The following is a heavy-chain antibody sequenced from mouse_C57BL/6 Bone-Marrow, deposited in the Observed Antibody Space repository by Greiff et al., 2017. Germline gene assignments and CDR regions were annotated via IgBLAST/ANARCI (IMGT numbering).Heavy chain of an antibody. Sequence: VQLQQPGPELVKPGASVKLSCKASGYTFTSYWMHWVKQRPGQGLEWIGNINPSNGGTNYNEKFKSKATLTVDKSSSTAYMQLSSLTSEDSAVYYCASGGITTVVATGRYFDVWGTGTTVTVSS. CDR3: ASGGITTVVATGRYFDV. CDR1: GYTFTSYW. D-gene: IGHD1-1*01. J-gene: IGHJ1*03. V-gene: IGHV1-53*01. CDR2: INPSNGGT.